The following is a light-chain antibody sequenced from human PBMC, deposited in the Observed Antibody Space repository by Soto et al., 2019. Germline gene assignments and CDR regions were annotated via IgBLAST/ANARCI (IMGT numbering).Light chain of an antibody. CDR1: PNVIGAYDY. V-gene: IGLV2-14*01. Sequence: QSALTQPTSVSGSPGQSIAISCTGNPNVIGAYDYVSWYQQHPGKAPRLLIHGVRNRPPGISSRFSGSKSGLTASLTISGLQAEDEADYYCSSFTTSRLYVFGPGTKVTVL. CDR2: GVR. J-gene: IGLJ1*01. CDR3: SSFTTSRLYV.